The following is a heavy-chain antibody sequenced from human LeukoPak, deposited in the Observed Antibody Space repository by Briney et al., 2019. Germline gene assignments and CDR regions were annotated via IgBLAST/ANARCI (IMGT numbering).Heavy chain of an antibody. D-gene: IGHD6-13*01. CDR3: ARVYYSSSYDYWYFDL. V-gene: IGHV4-39*07. J-gene: IGHJ2*01. CDR1: GGSISSSSYY. Sequence: SETLSLTCTVSGGSISSSSYYWGWIRQPPGKGLEWIGSTYYSGSTNYNPSLKSRVTISVDTSKKQLSLKLSSVTAADTAVYYCARVYYSSSYDYWYFDLWGRGTLVTVSS. CDR2: TYYSGST.